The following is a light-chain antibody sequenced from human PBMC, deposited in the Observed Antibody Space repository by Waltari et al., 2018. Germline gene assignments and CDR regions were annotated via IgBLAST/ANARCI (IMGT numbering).Light chain of an antibody. CDR3: HQYTNVPFT. CDR2: WAS. V-gene: IGKV4-1*01. CDR1: QSVLARTNNKNY. Sequence: DIVMTQYPDSLAVSLGGGATIRCKTSQSVLARTNNKNYLAWLHQKPGQPPRVLVYWASSRESGVPDRFSGSGSETDFTLTINRLQAEDVGTYFCHQYTNVPFTFGQGTKLEL. J-gene: IGKJ2*01.